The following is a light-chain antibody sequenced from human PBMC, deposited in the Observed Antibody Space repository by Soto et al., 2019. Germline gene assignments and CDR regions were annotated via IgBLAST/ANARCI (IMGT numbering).Light chain of an antibody. V-gene: IGLV2-23*02. Sequence: SALTHRLPVSVSSGQSHPLSCSDPNRYVGSYNLVSWYQQHPGKAPKLMIYEVSKRPSGVSNRFSGSKSGNTASLTISGLQAEDEADYYCCSYAGSSTFVFGTGTKVTVL. CDR1: NRYVGSYNL. CDR2: EVS. J-gene: IGLJ1*01. CDR3: CSYAGSSTFV.